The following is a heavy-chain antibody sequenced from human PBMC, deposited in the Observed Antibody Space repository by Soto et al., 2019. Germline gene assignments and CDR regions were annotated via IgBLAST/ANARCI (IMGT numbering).Heavy chain of an antibody. J-gene: IGHJ4*02. CDR3: ARGPTYYYDSSGYYYGY. Sequence: QVQLQQWGAGLLKPSETLSLTCAVYGGSFSGYYWSWIRQPPGKGLEWIGEINHSGSTNYNPSLKSRVTISVDTSKNQFSLKLSSVTAADTAVYYCARGPTYYYDSSGYYYGYWGQGTLVTVSS. V-gene: IGHV4-34*01. CDR2: INHSGST. CDR1: GGSFSGYY. D-gene: IGHD3-22*01.